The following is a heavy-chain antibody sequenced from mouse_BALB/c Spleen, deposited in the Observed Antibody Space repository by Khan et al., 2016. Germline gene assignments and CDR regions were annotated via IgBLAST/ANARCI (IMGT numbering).Heavy chain of an antibody. CDR1: GYTFSSYW. V-gene: IGHV1-9*01. CDR2: ILPGSGST. CDR3: ARTERRGYFDN. J-gene: IGHJ2*01. Sequence: QVQLQQSGAELMKPGASVKISCKATGYTFSSYWIEWVKQRPGHGLEWIGEILPGSGSTNYNEKFRGKATFTADTSSNTAYMQLSSLTSEDSDVHYCARTERRGYFDNWGQGTTLTVAS.